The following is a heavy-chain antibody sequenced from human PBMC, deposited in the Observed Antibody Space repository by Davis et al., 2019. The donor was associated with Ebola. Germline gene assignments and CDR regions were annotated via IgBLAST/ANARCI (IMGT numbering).Heavy chain of an antibody. D-gene: IGHD3-16*01. J-gene: IGHJ6*02. CDR2: ITATGSYK. CDR3: AKGGDMDV. CDR1: GFTFSGSA. Sequence: GESLKISCAASGFTFSGSAMHWVRQAPGKGLEWVAIITATGSYKYYGDSVKGRFTVSRDDSKNTLYLQLNSLTTEDTAVYYCAKGGDMDVWGQGTTVTVSS. V-gene: IGHV3-30*04.